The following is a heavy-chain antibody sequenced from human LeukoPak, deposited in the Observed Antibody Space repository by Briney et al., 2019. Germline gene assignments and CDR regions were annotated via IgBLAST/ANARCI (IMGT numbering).Heavy chain of an antibody. Sequence: PGGSLRLSCAASGFTLRNYWMHWVRQTPGKGLLWVSRINGDGTNAPYAGSVKGRFTISRDNAKNTLYLQMNSRRAEDTAVYYCARVAYCSGDCYSLDYYYRDVWGKGTTVTVSS. CDR1: GFTLRNYW. D-gene: IGHD2-21*02. V-gene: IGHV3-74*01. CDR2: INGDGTNA. CDR3: ARVAYCSGDCYSLDYYYRDV. J-gene: IGHJ6*03.